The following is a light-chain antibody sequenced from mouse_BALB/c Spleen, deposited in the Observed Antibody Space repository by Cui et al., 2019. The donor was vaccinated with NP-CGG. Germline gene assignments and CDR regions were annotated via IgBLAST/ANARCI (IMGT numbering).Light chain of an antibody. CDR1: TGAVTTSNY. V-gene: IGLV1*01. J-gene: IGLJ1*01. CDR3: ALWFSNHWM. Sequence: QAVVTQESALTTSPGETVTLTCRSSTGAVTTSNYANWVQERPDHLFTGLIGGTNNRPPGVPARFSGFLIGDKAALTITGAQTEDEAVYFCALWFSNHWMFGGGTKLTVL. CDR2: GTN.